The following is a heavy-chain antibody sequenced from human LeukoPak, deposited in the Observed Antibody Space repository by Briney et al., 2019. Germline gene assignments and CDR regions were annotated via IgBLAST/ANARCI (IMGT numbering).Heavy chain of an antibody. J-gene: IGHJ4*02. D-gene: IGHD5-18*01. CDR1: GFTFSSYD. CDR2: IRYDGSNK. CDR3: ATFTGGYSYGYDY. Sequence: GGSLRLSCAASGFTFSSYDMHWVRQAPGKGLEWVAFIRYDGSNKYYADSVKVRFTISRDNSKNTLYLQMNSLRAEDTAVYYCATFTGGYSYGYDYWGQGTLVTVSS. V-gene: IGHV3-30*02.